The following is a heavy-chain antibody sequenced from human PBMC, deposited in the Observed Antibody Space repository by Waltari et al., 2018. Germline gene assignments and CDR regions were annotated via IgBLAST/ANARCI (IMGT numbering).Heavy chain of an antibody. D-gene: IGHD2-2*01. V-gene: IGHV4-4*03. Sequence: QVQLQESGQGLVKPPGTLSLHCAVSGDSLSGNYWWSWVRQSPEKGLEWIGQVHHSGKTHYNPSLQSRVTISLDKPKNQFSLNLNSVTAADTAVYYCAGDRAIGLFFDYWGRGTLVTVSS. CDR2: VHHSGKT. CDR1: GDSLSGNYW. CDR3: AGDRAIGLFFDY. J-gene: IGHJ4*02.